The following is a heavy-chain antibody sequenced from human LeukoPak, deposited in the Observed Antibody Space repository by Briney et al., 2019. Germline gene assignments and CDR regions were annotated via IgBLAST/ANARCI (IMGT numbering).Heavy chain of an antibody. V-gene: IGHV3-66*02. CDR2: IYSGGST. Sequence: GGSLRLSCAASGFTVSSNYMSWFRQAPGKGLEWFSVIYSGGSTYYADSVKGRFTISRDNSKNTLYLQMNSLRAEDTAVYYCARDRNYDILTGYYYYFDYWGQGTLVTVSS. CDR3: ARDRNYDILTGYYYYFDY. J-gene: IGHJ4*02. D-gene: IGHD3-9*01. CDR1: GFTVSSNY.